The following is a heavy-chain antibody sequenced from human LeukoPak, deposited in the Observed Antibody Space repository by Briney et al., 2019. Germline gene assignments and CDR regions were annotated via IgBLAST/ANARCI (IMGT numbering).Heavy chain of an antibody. J-gene: IGHJ6*02. D-gene: IGHD5-12*01. V-gene: IGHV1-46*01. Sequence: GASVKVSCKASGYTFTSNYIHWVRQAPGQGLEWMGMIYPRDGSTSYAQKFQGRVTITADESTSTAYMELSSLRSEDTAVYYCARAWLGGLLYYYYYGMDVWGQGTTVTVSS. CDR3: ARAWLGGLLYYYYYGMDV. CDR1: GYTFTSNY. CDR2: IYPRDGST.